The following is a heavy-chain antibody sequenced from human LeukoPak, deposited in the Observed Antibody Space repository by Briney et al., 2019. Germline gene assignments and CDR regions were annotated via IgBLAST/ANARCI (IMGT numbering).Heavy chain of an antibody. CDR2: IYYSGRT. D-gene: IGHD5-12*01. V-gene: IGHV4-59*12. J-gene: IGHJ4*02. CDR3: ARGIVDIVATFYFDY. CDR1: GGSISSYY. Sequence: SETLSLTCAVSGGSISSYYWSWIRQPPGRGLEWIGYIYYSGRTSYNPSLKSRVTISVDTSKNQFSLKLSSVTAADTAVYYCARGIVDIVATFYFDYWGQGTLVTVSS.